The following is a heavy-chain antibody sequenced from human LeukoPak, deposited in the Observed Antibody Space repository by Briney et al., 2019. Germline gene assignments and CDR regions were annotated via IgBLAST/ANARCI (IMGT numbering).Heavy chain of an antibody. CDR1: GGSISSGGYY. CDR2: INHSGST. J-gene: IGHJ4*02. Sequence: PSETLSLTCTVSGGSISSGGYYWSWIRQPPGEGLEWIGEINHSGSTNYNPSLKSRVTISVDTSKNQFSLKLSSVTAADTAVYYCARRAGDSSGYYYDFDYWGQGTLVTVSS. V-gene: IGHV4-39*07. D-gene: IGHD3-22*01. CDR3: ARRAGDSSGYYYDFDY.